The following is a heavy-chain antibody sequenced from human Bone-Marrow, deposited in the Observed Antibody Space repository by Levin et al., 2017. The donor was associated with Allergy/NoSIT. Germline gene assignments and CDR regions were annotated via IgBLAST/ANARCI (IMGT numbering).Heavy chain of an antibody. CDR1: GFTFSNSW. J-gene: IGHJ4*02. CDR2: KKQDGNEE. V-gene: IGHV3-7*01. Sequence: PGESLKISCAASGFTFSNSWMSWVRQAPGKGLEWVANKKQDGNEEYYVDSVKGRFIISRDNAKSSLFLQMNSLRVEDTAVYYCARLKRDYDRTWYFDYWGQGTLVTVSS. CDR3: ARLKRDYDRTWYFDY. D-gene: IGHD3-22*01.